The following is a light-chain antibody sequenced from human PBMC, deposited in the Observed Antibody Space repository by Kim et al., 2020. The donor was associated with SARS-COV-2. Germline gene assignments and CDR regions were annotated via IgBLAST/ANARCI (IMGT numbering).Light chain of an antibody. CDR1: STNIGAGYD. Sequence: QLVLTQPPSVSGAPGQRVTIACTGTSTNIGAGYDVQWYQQLPGAAPKLVIYGNINRPSGVPDRFSGSRSGTSASLAITGLQAEDEADYYCQSYDSDLTGVFGGGTQLTVL. J-gene: IGLJ3*02. CDR3: QSYDSDLTGV. V-gene: IGLV1-40*01. CDR2: GNI.